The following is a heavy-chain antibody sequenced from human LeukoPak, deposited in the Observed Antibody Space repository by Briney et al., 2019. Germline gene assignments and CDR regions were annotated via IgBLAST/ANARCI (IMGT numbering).Heavy chain of an antibody. CDR3: AKDRHYYDSSGYYYDY. V-gene: IGHV3-23*01. Sequence: GGSLRLPCAASGFTFSSYAMSWVRQAPGKGLEWVSAISGSGGSTYYADSVKGRFTISRDNSKNTLYLQMNSLRAEDTAVYYCAKDRHYYDSSGYYYDYWGQGTLVTVSS. J-gene: IGHJ4*02. D-gene: IGHD3-22*01. CDR2: ISGSGGST. CDR1: GFTFSSYA.